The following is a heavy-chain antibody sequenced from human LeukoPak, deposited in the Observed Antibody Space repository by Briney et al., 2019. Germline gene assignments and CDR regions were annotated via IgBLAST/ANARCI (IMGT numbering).Heavy chain of an antibody. CDR1: GVSITSNY. CDR3: AREACSSTSCYFDY. Sequence: PSETLSLTCSVSGVSITSNYWSWIRQPPGKGLEWIGYIYYSGSTNYNPSLKSRVTISVDTSKNQFSLKLSSVTAADTAVYYCAREACSSTSCYFDYWGQGTPVTVSS. J-gene: IGHJ4*02. D-gene: IGHD2-2*01. CDR2: IYYSGST. V-gene: IGHV4-59*01.